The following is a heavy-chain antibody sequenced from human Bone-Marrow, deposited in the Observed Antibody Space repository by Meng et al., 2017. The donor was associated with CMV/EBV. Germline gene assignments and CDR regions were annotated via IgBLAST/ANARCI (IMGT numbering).Heavy chain of an antibody. CDR3: AKDYMFDY. CDR1: GFTVSSNY. J-gene: IGHJ4*02. Sequence: GESLKISCAASGFTVSSNYMSWVRQAPGKGLEWVSVIYSDDSTYYADSVKGRFTISRDNSKNTLYLQMNSLRAEDTAVYYCAKDYMFDYWGQGTLVTVSS. V-gene: IGHV3-53*05. CDR2: IYSDDST. D-gene: IGHD3-10*01.